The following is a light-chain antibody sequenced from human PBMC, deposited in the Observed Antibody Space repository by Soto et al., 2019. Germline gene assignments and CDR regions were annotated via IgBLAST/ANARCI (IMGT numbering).Light chain of an antibody. Sequence: EIVLTQSPGTLSLSPGDRATLSCRASQSVSRSYLGWYQQKPGQAPRLLIYGASSRATGIPDRFSGSGSGTEFTLTISGLQSEDFAVYYCQQYNNWPPWTFGQGTKVDIK. CDR2: GAS. CDR3: QQYNNWPPWT. J-gene: IGKJ1*01. V-gene: IGKV3-20*01. CDR1: QSVSRSY.